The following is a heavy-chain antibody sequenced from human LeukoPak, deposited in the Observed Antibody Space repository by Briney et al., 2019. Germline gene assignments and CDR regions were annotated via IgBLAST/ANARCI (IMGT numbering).Heavy chain of an antibody. CDR2: FDPEDGET. CDR3: ATAAKGYSYGFFDY. D-gene: IGHD5-18*01. Sequence: ASVKVSCKVSGYTLTELSMHWVGQAPGKGLEWMGGFDPEDGETIYAQKFQGRVTMTEDTSTDTAYMELSSLRSEDTAVYYCATAAKGYSYGFFDYWGQGTLVTVSS. CDR1: GYTLTELS. J-gene: IGHJ4*02. V-gene: IGHV1-24*01.